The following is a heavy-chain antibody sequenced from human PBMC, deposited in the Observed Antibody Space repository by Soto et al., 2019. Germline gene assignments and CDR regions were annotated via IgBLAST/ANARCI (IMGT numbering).Heavy chain of an antibody. CDR3: ARAASSGTYLRVSYFDY. D-gene: IGHD1-26*01. Sequence: PSETLSLTCTVSGGSVSSYNWIWIRQSPGKGLECIGYIHYSGSTNYNPSLKSRVTISVDRSKNQFSLKVSSVTAVDTALYFCARAASSGTYLRVSYFDYWGQGTLVTVSS. V-gene: IGHV4-59*02. J-gene: IGHJ4*02. CDR2: IHYSGST. CDR1: GGSVSSYN.